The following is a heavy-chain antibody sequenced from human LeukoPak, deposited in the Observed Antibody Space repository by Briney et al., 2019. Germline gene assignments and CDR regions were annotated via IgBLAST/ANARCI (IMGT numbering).Heavy chain of an antibody. Sequence: GGSLRLSCAASGFTFSSYAMHWVRQAPGKGLEWVSAISGGGGSKYYADSVKGRFTISRDNSKNTLYLQMNSLRAEDTAVYYCARENYGSSGSYYPVLGYWGPGTMVTVSS. CDR3: ARENYGSSGSYYPVLGY. V-gene: IGHV3-30*04. CDR1: GFTFSSYA. J-gene: IGHJ4*02. D-gene: IGHD3-22*01. CDR2: ISGGGGSK.